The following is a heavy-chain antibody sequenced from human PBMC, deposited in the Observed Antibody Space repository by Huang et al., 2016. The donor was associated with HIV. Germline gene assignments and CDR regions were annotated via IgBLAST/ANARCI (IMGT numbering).Heavy chain of an antibody. J-gene: IGHJ4*02. D-gene: IGHD2-15*01. CDR2: ISYDGRSQ. Sequence: QVHLVESGGGVVQPGGSLRLSGAASGFKLSGFGMHWVRQAPGKWLEWVAVISYDGRSQFYTDSVKGRFTISRDNSDNTLALQMKGLRPDDTAVYYCAKESRWFSDFDHWGQGVLVSVSS. CDR1: GFKLSGFG. CDR3: AKESRWFSDFDH. V-gene: IGHV3-30*18.